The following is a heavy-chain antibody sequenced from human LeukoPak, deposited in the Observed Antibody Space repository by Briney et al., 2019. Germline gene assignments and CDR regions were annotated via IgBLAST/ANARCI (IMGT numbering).Heavy chain of an antibody. J-gene: IGHJ4*02. Sequence: PGGSLRLSCAASGFDFSSYWMHWVRQAPGKGPVWVSRINGDGSSTSYADSVKGRFTISRDNAKNSLYLQMNSLRAEDTAVYYCARAAVAEVDYWGQGTLVTVSS. V-gene: IGHV3-74*01. CDR1: GFDFSSYW. CDR3: ARAAVAEVDY. D-gene: IGHD6-19*01. CDR2: INGDGSST.